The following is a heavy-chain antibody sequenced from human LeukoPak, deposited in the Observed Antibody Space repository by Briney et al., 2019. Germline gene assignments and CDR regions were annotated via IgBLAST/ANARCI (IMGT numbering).Heavy chain of an antibody. Sequence: GGSLRLSCAASGFTFSSYAMHWVRQAPGKGLEWVAVISYDGSNKYYADSVKGRFTISRDNSKNTLYLQMNSLRAGDTAVYYCARDVVVAAMVDYWGRGTLVTVSS. CDR2: ISYDGSNK. D-gene: IGHD2-15*01. V-gene: IGHV3-30-3*01. CDR3: ARDVVVAAMVDY. J-gene: IGHJ4*02. CDR1: GFTFSSYA.